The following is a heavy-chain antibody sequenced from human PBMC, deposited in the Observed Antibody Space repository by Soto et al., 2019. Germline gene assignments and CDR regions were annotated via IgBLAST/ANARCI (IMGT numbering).Heavy chain of an antibody. CDR1: GFTFSSYA. Sequence: GGSLRLSCAASGFTFSSYAMSWVRQAPGKGLEWVSAISGSGGSTYYADSVKGRFTISRDNSKNTLYLQMNSLRAEDTAVYYCAKDWSESYYYDSSGYYTPLYWGQGTLVTVSS. V-gene: IGHV3-23*01. CDR2: ISGSGGST. CDR3: AKDWSESYYYDSSGYYTPLY. J-gene: IGHJ4*02. D-gene: IGHD3-22*01.